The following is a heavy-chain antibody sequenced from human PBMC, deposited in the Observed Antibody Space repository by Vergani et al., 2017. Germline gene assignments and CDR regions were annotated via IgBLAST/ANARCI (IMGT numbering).Heavy chain of an antibody. V-gene: IGHV1-18*01. CDR2: ISHYNAYT. Sequence: QAQLVQSGGEVRKPGASVKVSCKASGYRFSSYGISWVRQAPGQGLEWMGGISHYNAYTHYAQKFQGRVTMTTDTSTNSVYRELRRLRSDDTAVYYCAREGYYSGSESYSPPRLYGMGVWGQGTTVTVSS. J-gene: IGHJ6*02. CDR3: AREGYYSGSESYSPPRLYGMGV. CDR1: GYRFSSYG. D-gene: IGHD3-10*01.